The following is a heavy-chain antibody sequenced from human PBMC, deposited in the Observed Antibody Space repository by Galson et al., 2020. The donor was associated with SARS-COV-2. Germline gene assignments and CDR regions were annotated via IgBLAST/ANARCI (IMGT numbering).Heavy chain of an antibody. CDR2: NNTSGST. CDR3: AREENVFLVVTATRMCYFDY. Sequence: SETLSLTCAVYGRSTSGYYWSWLRQPPGKGLEWIGENNTSGSTTYNPSLKRRVTISVDTSKNHFSLKLSSVTAADTAVYYCAREENVFLVVTATRMCYFDYCGRGTLSTVSS. CDR1: GRSTSGYY. J-gene: IGHJ4*02. V-gene: IGHV4-34*01. D-gene: IGHD2-21*02.